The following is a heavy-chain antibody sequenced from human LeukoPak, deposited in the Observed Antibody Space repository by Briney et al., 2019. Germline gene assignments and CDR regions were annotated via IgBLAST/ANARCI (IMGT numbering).Heavy chain of an antibody. CDR1: GFTFSSYW. Sequence: GGSLRLSCAASGFTFSSYWMHWVRQAPGKGLVWVSRINGDGSSTSYADSVKGRFTISRDNAKNTLYLQMNSLRAEDTAVYYCARGPCSGSCFDYWGQGTLVTVSS. V-gene: IGHV3-74*01. J-gene: IGHJ4*02. D-gene: IGHD3-10*02. CDR2: INGDGSST. CDR3: ARGPCSGSCFDY.